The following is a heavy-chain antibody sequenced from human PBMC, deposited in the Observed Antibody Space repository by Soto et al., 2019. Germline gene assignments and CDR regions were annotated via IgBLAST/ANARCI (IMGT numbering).Heavy chain of an antibody. D-gene: IGHD6-19*01. Sequence: GGSLRLSCAASGFTFSSYCMHWVRQAPGKGLEWVAVIWYDGSNKYYADSVKGRFTISRDNSKNTLYLQMNSLRAEDTAVYYCARDQGSGWDDAFDIWGQGTMVTVSS. CDR1: GFTFSSYC. V-gene: IGHV3-33*01. CDR2: IWYDGSNK. CDR3: ARDQGSGWDDAFDI. J-gene: IGHJ3*02.